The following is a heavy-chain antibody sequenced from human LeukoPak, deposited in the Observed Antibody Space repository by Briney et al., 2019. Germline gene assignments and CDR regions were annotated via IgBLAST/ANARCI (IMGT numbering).Heavy chain of an antibody. CDR3: ARAPAKFWSGYYVFDY. Sequence: PGGSLRLSCAASGFTFSSYWMHWVRQAPGKGLVCVSRINSDGSSTSYADSVKGRFTISRDNAKNTLYLQMNSLRGEDTAVYYCARAPAKFWSGYYVFDYWGQGTLVTVSS. CDR2: INSDGSST. CDR1: GFTFSSYW. D-gene: IGHD3-3*01. V-gene: IGHV3-74*01. J-gene: IGHJ4*02.